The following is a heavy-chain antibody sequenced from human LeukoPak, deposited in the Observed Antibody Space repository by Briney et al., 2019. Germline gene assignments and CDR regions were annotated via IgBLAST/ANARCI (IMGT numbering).Heavy chain of an antibody. CDR1: GFTFSSYA. D-gene: IGHD3-3*01. V-gene: IGHV3-30-3*01. J-gene: IGHJ6*03. Sequence: GGSLRLSCAASGFTFSSYAMHWVRQAPGKGLEWVAVISYDGSNKYYADSVKGRFTISRDNSKNTLYLQMNSLRAEDTAVYYCARQGPILEWLTDYYYYYMDVWGKGTTVTVSS. CDR2: ISYDGSNK. CDR3: ARQGPILEWLTDYYYYYMDV.